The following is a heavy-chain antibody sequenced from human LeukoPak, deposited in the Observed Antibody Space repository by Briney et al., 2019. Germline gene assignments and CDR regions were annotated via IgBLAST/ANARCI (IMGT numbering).Heavy chain of an antibody. CDR3: AKYYASRSRSFDF. J-gene: IGHJ4*02. D-gene: IGHD3-10*01. CDR2: ICSGGDT. CDR1: GVTFSSYA. V-gene: IGHV3-23*01. Sequence: AGGSLRLSCAVSGVTFSSYAMTWVRQAPGKGVEWVSVICSGGDTYYTDSVKGGVTIYRDIYKKTMYLQKKSVRAEDTAVYYCAKYYASRSRSFDFWGQGTLVTVSS.